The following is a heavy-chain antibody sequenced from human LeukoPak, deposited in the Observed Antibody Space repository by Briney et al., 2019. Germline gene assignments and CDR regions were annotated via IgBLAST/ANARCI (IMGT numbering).Heavy chain of an antibody. Sequence: PSGTLSLTCAVSGGSISSSNWWSWVRQPPGKGLEWIGEIYHSGSTNYNPSLKSRVTISVDKSKNQFSLKLSSVTAADTAVYYCARWTNYYDSSGYTDYWGQGTLVTVSS. J-gene: IGHJ4*02. CDR3: ARWTNYYDSSGYTDY. D-gene: IGHD3-22*01. V-gene: IGHV4-4*02. CDR2: IYHSGST. CDR1: GGSISSSNW.